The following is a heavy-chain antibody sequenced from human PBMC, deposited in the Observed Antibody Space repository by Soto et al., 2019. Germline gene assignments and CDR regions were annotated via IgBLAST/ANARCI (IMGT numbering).Heavy chain of an antibody. J-gene: IGHJ4*02. CDR3: AKGTMGAPFYYFDY. CDR2: ISGTVGNA. CDR1: GFTFNNSA. V-gene: IGHV3-23*01. Sequence: GGSLRLSCVASGFTFNNSAMSWVRQAPGKGLQWVSSISGTVGNAYYAESVKGRFTISRDTSKNTVYLQMNSLRAEDTAIYYCAKGTMGAPFYYFDYWGQGTLVTVSS. D-gene: IGHD1-26*01.